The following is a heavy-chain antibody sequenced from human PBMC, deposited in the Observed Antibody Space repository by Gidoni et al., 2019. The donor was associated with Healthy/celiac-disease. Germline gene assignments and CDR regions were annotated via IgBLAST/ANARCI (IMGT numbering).Heavy chain of an antibody. J-gene: IGHJ3*02. D-gene: IGHD1-26*01. CDR3: AKSWGLSGSYSDAFDI. Sequence: EVQLLESGGGLVQPGGSLRLSCAASGFTFSSYAMGWARQAPGKGLEWVSAISGSGGSTYYADSVKGRFTISRDNSKNTLYLQMNSLRAEDTAVYYCAKSWGLSGSYSDAFDIWGQGTMVTVSS. CDR1: GFTFSSYA. CDR2: ISGSGGST. V-gene: IGHV3-23*01.